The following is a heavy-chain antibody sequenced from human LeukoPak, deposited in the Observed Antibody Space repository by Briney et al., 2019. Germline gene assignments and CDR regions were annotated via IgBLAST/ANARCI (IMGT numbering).Heavy chain of an antibody. V-gene: IGHV4-4*07. D-gene: IGHD2-2*01. CDR2: IYTSGCT. CDR3: ARHTIRYCSSTSCYFDY. Sequence: SETLSLTCTVSGGSISSYYWSWIRQPAGKGLEWIGRIYTSGCTNYNPSLKSRVTMSVDTSKNQFSLKLSSVTAADTAVYYCARHTIRYCSSTSCYFDYWGQGTLVTVSS. CDR1: GGSISSYY. J-gene: IGHJ4*02.